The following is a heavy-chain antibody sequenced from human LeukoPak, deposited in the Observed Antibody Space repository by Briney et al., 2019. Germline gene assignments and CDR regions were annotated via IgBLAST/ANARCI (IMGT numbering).Heavy chain of an antibody. CDR3: ARDLGDIVVVPAAPTHYYYGMDV. J-gene: IGHJ6*02. Sequence: GGSLRLSCAASGFTFSSYGMHWVRQAPGKGLEWVAVIWYDGSNKYYADSVKGRFTISRDNSKNTLYLQMNGLRAEDTAVYYCARDLGDIVVVPAAPTHYYYGMDVWGQGTTVTVSS. V-gene: IGHV3-33*01. CDR1: GFTFSSYG. D-gene: IGHD2-2*01. CDR2: IWYDGSNK.